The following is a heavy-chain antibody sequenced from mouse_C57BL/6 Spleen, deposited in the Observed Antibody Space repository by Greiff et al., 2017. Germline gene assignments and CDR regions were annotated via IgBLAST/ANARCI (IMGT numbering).Heavy chain of an antibody. CDR1: GYTFTSYD. CDR3: ARRELRLSWFAY. D-gene: IGHD3-2*02. V-gene: IGHV1-85*01. CDR2: LYPRDGST. Sequence: VQLQQSGPELVKPGASVKLSCKASGYTFTSYDINWVKQRPGQGLEWIGWLYPRDGSTKSNEKFKGKATLTVDTSSSTAYMELHSLTSEDSAVYFCARRELRLSWFAYWGQGTLVTVSA. J-gene: IGHJ3*01.